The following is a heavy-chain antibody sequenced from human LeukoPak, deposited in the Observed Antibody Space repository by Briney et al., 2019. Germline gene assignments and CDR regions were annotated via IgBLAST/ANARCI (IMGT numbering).Heavy chain of an antibody. CDR2: IWYDGSNK. J-gene: IGHJ4*02. CDR3: ARDSSASNYYDSSGYPY. Sequence: GGSLRLSCAASGFTFSSYGMHWVRQAPGKGLEWVAVIWYDGSNKYYADSVKGRFTISRDNSKNTLYLQMNSLRAEDTAVYYCARDSSASNYYDSSGYPYWGQGTLVTVSS. D-gene: IGHD3-22*01. CDR1: GFTFSSYG. V-gene: IGHV3-33*01.